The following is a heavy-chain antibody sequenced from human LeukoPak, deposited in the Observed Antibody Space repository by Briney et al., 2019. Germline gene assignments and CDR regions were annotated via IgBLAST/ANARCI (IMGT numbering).Heavy chain of an antibody. CDR1: GFTFSSYW. J-gene: IGHJ5*02. Sequence: PGGSLRLSCAASGFTFSSYWMSWVRQAPGKGLEWVANIKQDGSEKYYVDSVKGRFTISRDNAKNSLYLQMNSLRAEDTAVYYCARVRDSSSWGPNWFDPWGQGTLVTVSS. CDR2: IKQDGSEK. V-gene: IGHV3-7*03. CDR3: ARVRDSSSWGPNWFDP. D-gene: IGHD6-13*01.